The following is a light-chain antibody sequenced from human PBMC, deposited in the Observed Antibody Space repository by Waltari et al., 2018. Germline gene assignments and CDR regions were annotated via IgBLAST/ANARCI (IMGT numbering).Light chain of an antibody. V-gene: IGKV4-1*01. J-gene: IGKJ1*01. Sequence: DFVMTQSPDSLAVSLGERATINCRSSQTILDNADKTNYLAWYQHKPGQPPKLLISWASARESGVPDRFTGSGSGTDFTLTISSLQAEDVAIYYCQQYYTTPRTFGQGTKVEVK. CDR3: QQYYTTPRT. CDR2: WAS. CDR1: QTILDNADKTNY.